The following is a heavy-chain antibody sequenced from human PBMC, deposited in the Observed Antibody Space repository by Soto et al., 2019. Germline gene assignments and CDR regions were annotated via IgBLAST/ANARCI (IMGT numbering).Heavy chain of an antibody. J-gene: IGHJ5*02. D-gene: IGHD3-22*01. CDR1: GVTFSTFA. CDR2: ISNTGGAT. Sequence: GGSLRLSCAVSGVTFSTFAMNWVRQAPGKGLEWVLTISNTGGATFYAASVKGRFTISRDNSKNTLYLQMHSLRADDSAIYFCAIGRHKTSGSNTWFDPWGRGTQVTVSS. CDR3: AIGRHKTSGSNTWFDP. V-gene: IGHV3-23*01.